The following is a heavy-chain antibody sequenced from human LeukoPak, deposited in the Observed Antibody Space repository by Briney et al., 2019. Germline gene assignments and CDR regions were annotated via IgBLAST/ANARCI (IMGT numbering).Heavy chain of an antibody. D-gene: IGHD6-19*01. CDR3: ARRPGYSSGWYSDY. V-gene: IGHV4-34*01. J-gene: IGHJ4*02. Sequence: SETLSLTCAVYGGSFSGYYWSWIRQPPGKGLEWIGEINHSGSTNYNPSLKSRVTISVGTSKNQFSLKLSSVTAADTAVYYCARRPGYSSGWYSDYWGQGTLVTVSS. CDR2: INHSGST. CDR1: GGSFSGYY.